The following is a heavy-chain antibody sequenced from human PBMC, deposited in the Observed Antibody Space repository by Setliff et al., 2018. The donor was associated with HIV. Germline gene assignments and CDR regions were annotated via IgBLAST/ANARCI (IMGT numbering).Heavy chain of an antibody. CDR3: ARHGAFYYYYYMDV. CDR1: GASISSSSYF. Sequence: SETLSLTCTVSGASISSSSYFWGWIRQPPGKGLEWIGSIYYSGSTYYNLSLKTRVTISVDGSKNQFSLKLKSVTAADTAVYYCARHGAFYYYYYMDVWGKGTTVTVSS. V-gene: IGHV4-39*01. CDR2: IYYSGST. J-gene: IGHJ6*03.